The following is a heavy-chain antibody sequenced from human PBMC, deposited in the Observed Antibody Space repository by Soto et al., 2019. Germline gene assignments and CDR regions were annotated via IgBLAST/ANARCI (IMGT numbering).Heavy chain of an antibody. V-gene: IGHV1-18*01. D-gene: IGHD3-10*01. CDR1: GYMFRSYG. Sequence: QVPLVQSGAEVKRPGASVKVSCKASGYMFRSYGISWVRQAPGQGLEWMGWISAFNGNTNYPQNLQGRVTMTTDTSTSTAYMELKTLRSDDSAMYYCASDGGYGAGSYFDYWGQGTLVTVSS. CDR3: ASDGGYGAGSYFDY. CDR2: ISAFNGNT. J-gene: IGHJ4*02.